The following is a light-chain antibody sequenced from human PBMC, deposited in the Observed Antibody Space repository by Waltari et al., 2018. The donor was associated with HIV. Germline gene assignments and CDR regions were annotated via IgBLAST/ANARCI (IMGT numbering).Light chain of an antibody. CDR2: GTS. Sequence: DVHMTQSPSSLSASVGDRVTITCRASQPISNSLAWYQQKPGKAPNPLVYGTSRLERGVPSRFSGSGSGTDYTLTISSLQPEDFASYYCQQYYSIPNTFGQGTKLEIK. CDR3: QQYYSIPNT. CDR1: QPISNS. V-gene: IGKV1-NL1*01. J-gene: IGKJ2*01.